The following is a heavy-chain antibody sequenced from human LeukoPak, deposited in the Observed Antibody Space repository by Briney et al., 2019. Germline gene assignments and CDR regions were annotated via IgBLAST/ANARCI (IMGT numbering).Heavy chain of an antibody. D-gene: IGHD3-3*01. J-gene: IGHJ4*02. CDR3: AKGDTPITIFGSGDY. Sequence: GGSLRLSCAVSGLTLSNVWMNWVRQAPGKGLEWVGRIRSRGDGGTTDFAAPVKGRFTISRDDSKNTLYLQMNSLTSEDTAVYYCAKGDTPITIFGSGDYWGQGTLVTVSS. CDR1: GLTLSNVW. CDR2: IRSRGDGGTT. V-gene: IGHV3-15*07.